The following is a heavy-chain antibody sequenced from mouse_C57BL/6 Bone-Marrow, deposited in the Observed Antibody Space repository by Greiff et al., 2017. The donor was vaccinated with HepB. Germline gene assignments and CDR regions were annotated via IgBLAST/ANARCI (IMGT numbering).Heavy chain of an antibody. Sequence: EVQLQQSGPELVKPGASVKIPCKASGYTFTDYNMDWVKQSHGKSLEWIGDINPNNGGTIYNQKFKGKATLTVDKSSSTAYMELRSLTSEDTAVYYCARWYGRRPYFDVWGTGTTVTVSS. V-gene: IGHV1-18*01. CDR3: ARWYGRRPYFDV. D-gene: IGHD1-1*01. J-gene: IGHJ1*03. CDR1: GYTFTDYN. CDR2: INPNNGGT.